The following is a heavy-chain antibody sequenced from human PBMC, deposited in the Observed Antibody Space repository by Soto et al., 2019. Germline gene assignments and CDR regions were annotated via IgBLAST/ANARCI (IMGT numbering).Heavy chain of an antibody. D-gene: IGHD3-3*01. CDR2: IIPIFGTA. V-gene: IGHV1-69*13. CDR3: ASLDFWSGYRNDYYYYGMDV. CDR1: GGTLSSYA. J-gene: IGHJ6*02. Sequence: SVKVSCKASGGTLSSYAISWVRQAPGQGLEWMGGIIPIFGTANYAQKFQGRVTITADESTSTAYMELSSLRSEDTAVYYCASLDFWSGYRNDYYYYGMDVWAQGTTVPVSS.